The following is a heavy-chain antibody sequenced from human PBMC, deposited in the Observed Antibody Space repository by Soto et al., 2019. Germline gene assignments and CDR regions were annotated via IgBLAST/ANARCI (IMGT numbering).Heavy chain of an antibody. D-gene: IGHD5-18*01. Sequence: EVQLVESGGGLVKPGGSLRLSCAASGFSLSNAWMSWVRQAPGKGLQWVGRIKRETDGATTDYAAPVKGRFTISRDNSKNTLYLQMNSLRAEDTAVYYCAKTPQYSYPYYFDYWGQGTLVTVSS. J-gene: IGHJ4*02. CDR2: IKRETDGATT. CDR1: GFSLSNAW. V-gene: IGHV3-15*01. CDR3: AKTPQYSYPYYFDY.